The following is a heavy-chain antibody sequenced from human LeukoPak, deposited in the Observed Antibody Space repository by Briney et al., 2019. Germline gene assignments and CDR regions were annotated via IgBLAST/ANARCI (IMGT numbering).Heavy chain of an antibody. V-gene: IGHV4-4*02. CDR3: ARNSGYAQEF. Sequence: SETLSLTCAIYGGSISDGWWWRWVRQPPGRGLEWIGEIYHRGTTNYNPSLKSRVTISVDKSKNQFSLKLSSVTAADTAVYYCARNSGYAQEFWGQGTLVTVSS. D-gene: IGHD3-16*01. CDR2: IYHRGTT. CDR1: GGSISDGWW. J-gene: IGHJ1*01.